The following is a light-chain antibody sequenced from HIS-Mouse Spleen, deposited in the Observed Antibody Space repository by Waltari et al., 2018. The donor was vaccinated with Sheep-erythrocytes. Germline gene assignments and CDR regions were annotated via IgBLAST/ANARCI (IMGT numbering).Light chain of an antibody. Sequence: DIVMTQSPDSLAVSLGERATINCKSSQSVLYSSNNKNYLAWYQQKPGQPPKLLIYWASTRESGVPDRFSWSGSGTDFTPTLSSLQAEDVAVYYCQQYYSTLTFGGGTKVEIK. CDR1: QSVLYSSNNKNY. J-gene: IGKJ4*01. V-gene: IGKV4-1*01. CDR3: QQYYSTLT. CDR2: WAS.